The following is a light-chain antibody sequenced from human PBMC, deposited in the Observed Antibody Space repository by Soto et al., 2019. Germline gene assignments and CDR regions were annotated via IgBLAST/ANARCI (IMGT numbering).Light chain of an antibody. CDR1: QSISTN. CDR2: GAS. CDR3: LQYHYWWT. Sequence: EMVMTQSPATLSVSRGERATLSCRASQSISTNLAWYQQKPGQAPRLLISGASTRATGIPDRFTGSGSGTEFTLTISSLQSEDFAVYYCLQYHYWWTFGQGTKVEIK. V-gene: IGKV3-15*01. J-gene: IGKJ1*01.